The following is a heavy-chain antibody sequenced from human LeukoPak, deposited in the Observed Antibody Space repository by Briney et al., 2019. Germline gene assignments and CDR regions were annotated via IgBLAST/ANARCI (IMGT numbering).Heavy chain of an antibody. D-gene: IGHD3-22*01. CDR3: AKAEWLLLYFDY. J-gene: IGHJ4*02. V-gene: IGHV3-9*01. CDR1: GFTFDDYA. CDR2: ISWNSGSI. Sequence: PGRSLRLSCAASGFTFDDYAMHWVRQAPGKGLEWVSGISWNSGSIGYADSAKGRFTISRDNAKNSLYLQMNSLRAEDTALYYCAKAEWLLLYFDYWGQGTLVTVSS.